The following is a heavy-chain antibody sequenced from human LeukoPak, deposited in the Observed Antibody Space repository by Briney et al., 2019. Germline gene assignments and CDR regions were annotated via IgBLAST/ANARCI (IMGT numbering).Heavy chain of an antibody. Sequence: PGGSLRLSCAASGFTFSSYAMSWVRQAPGKGLEWVSAISGSGGSTYYADSVKGRFTISRDNSKNTLYLQMNSLRAEDTAVYYCARDSGDGYNYFDYWGQGTLVTVSS. J-gene: IGHJ4*02. CDR2: ISGSGGST. D-gene: IGHD5-12*01. CDR1: GFTFSSYA. V-gene: IGHV3-23*01. CDR3: ARDSGDGYNYFDY.